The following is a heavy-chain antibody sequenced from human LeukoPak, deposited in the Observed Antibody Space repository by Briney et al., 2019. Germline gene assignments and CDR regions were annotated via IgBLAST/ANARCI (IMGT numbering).Heavy chain of an antibody. Sequence: SETLCLTCTVSGGSISSYYWSWIRQPPGKGLEWIGEINHSGSTNYNPSLKSRVTISVDTSKNQFSLKLSSVTAADTAVYYCARGPRGAANYDFWSGSFDYWGQGTLVTVSS. CDR2: INHSGST. D-gene: IGHD3-3*01. CDR1: GGSISSYY. V-gene: IGHV4-34*01. J-gene: IGHJ4*02. CDR3: ARGPRGAANYDFWSGSFDY.